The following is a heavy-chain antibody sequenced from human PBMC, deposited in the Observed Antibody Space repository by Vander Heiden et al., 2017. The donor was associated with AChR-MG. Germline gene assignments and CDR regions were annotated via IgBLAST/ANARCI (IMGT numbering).Heavy chain of an antibody. CDR3: ATSDCSSTSCYLPRGYFQH. D-gene: IGHD2-2*01. J-gene: IGHJ1*01. CDR2: SSAYNGNT. CDR1: GYTFTSYG. V-gene: IGHV1-18*01. Sequence: QVQLVQSGAEVNKPGASVKVSCKASGYTFTSYGIGWVRQAPGQGLEWMGWSSAYNGNTNYAQKLQGRVTMTTDTSTSTAYMDRRSLRSDDTAVYYCATSDCSSTSCYLPRGYFQHWGQGTLVTVSS.